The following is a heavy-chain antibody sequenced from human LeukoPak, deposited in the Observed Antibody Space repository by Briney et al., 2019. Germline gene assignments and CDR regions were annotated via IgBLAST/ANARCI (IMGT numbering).Heavy chain of an antibody. CDR2: IYWDNDK. Sequence: ESGPTLVNPTQTLTLTCTFSGFSLSTSGVGVAWLRQPPGEALEYLALIYWDNDKRYRPSLKSRLTITKDTSKNQVVLTMTDMDPADTATYYCAHTVTKTFGSYFGSGSHRSSWFDPWGQGTLVTVSS. CDR3: AHTVTKTFGSYFGSGSHRSSWFDP. CDR1: GFSLSTSGVG. J-gene: IGHJ5*02. V-gene: IGHV2-5*02. D-gene: IGHD3-10*01.